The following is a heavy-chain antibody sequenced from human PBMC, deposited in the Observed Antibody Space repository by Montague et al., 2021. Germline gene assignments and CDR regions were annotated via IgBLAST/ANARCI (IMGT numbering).Heavy chain of an antibody. CDR2: IYYSGNS. V-gene: IGHV4-39*07. Sequence: SETLSLTCTVSGASITSNIYYWGWTRQSPGKGLEWIGSIYYSGNSFYQPSLKSRITMAVDTSKNQFSLKLSSVTVAGTAIYYCARVFSSWYVGWFDPWGQGTLVTVSS. CDR1: GASITSNIYY. J-gene: IGHJ5*02. D-gene: IGHD6-13*01. CDR3: ARVFSSWYVGWFDP.